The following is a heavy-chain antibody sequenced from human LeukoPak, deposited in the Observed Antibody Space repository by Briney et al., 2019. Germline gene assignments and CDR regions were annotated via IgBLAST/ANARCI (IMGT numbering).Heavy chain of an antibody. D-gene: IGHD2/OR15-2a*01. CDR2: IYYSGST. Sequence: SETLSLTCTVSGGSISSSSYYWGWIRQPPGKGLEWIGSIYYSGSTYYNPSLKSRVTISVDTSKNQFSLRLSSVTAADTAVYYCARENSYNSNSEAFDIWGQGTMVTVSS. CDR3: ARENSYNSNSEAFDI. V-gene: IGHV4-39*07. CDR1: GGSISSSSYY. J-gene: IGHJ3*02.